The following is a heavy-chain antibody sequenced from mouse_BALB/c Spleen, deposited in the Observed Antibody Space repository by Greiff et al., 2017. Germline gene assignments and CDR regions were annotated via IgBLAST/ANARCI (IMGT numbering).Heavy chain of an antibody. CDR2: IDPANGNT. J-gene: IGHJ2*01. CDR3: AYYRYDGFDY. CDR1: GFNIKDTY. V-gene: IGHV14-3*02. Sequence: EVKLMESGAELVKPGASVKLSCTASGFNIKDTYMHWVKQRPEQGLEWIGRIDPANGNTKYDPKFQGKATITADTSSTTAYLQLSSLTSEDTAVYYCAYYRYDGFDYWGQGTTLTVSS. D-gene: IGHD2-14*01.